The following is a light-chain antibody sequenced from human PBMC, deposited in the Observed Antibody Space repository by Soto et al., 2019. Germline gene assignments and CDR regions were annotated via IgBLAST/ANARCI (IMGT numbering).Light chain of an antibody. CDR1: QSVSTY. CDR2: DAS. J-gene: IGKJ1*01. Sequence: EIVLTQSPATLSLSPGERATLACRASQSVSTYLAWYQQKPGQAPRLLIYDASNRATGIPARFSGSGSGTDFTLTVSSLEPEDFAVYYCQQRSHWPPWTFGQGTKVEF. V-gene: IGKV3-11*01. CDR3: QQRSHWPPWT.